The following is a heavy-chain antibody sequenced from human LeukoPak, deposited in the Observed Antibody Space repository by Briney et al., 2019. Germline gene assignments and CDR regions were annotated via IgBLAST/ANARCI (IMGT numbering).Heavy chain of an antibody. Sequence: SVKISCKASGGTFSSYAISWVRQAPGQGLEWMGGIIPIFGTANYAQKLQGRVTITTDESTTTAYMELSSLIFEDTAIYYCVRDGGIAATGTRGFDIWGQGTMVIVSS. CDR2: IIPIFGTA. CDR1: GGTFSSYA. CDR3: VRDGGIAATGTRGFDI. V-gene: IGHV1-69*05. D-gene: IGHD6-13*01. J-gene: IGHJ3*02.